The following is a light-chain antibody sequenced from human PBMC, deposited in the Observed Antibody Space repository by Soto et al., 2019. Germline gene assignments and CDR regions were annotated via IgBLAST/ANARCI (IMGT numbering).Light chain of an antibody. J-gene: IGLJ2*01. Sequence: QSALTQPASVSGSPGQSITISCTGTSSDVGGYNYVSWYQQHPGKAPKLMLYDVSNRPSGVSNRFSGSKSGNTASLTISGLQAEDEDDYYCSSYTSSSNLVFGGGTKLTVL. CDR3: SSYTSSSNLV. CDR1: SSDVGGYNY. V-gene: IGLV2-14*01. CDR2: DVS.